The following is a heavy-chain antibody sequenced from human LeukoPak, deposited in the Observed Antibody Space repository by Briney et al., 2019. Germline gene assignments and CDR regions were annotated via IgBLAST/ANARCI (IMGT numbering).Heavy chain of an antibody. J-gene: IGHJ4*02. Sequence: GGSLRLSCAASGFTFSSYEMNWVRQAPGKGLEWVSYISSSGSTIYYADPVKGRFTISRDNAKNSLYLQMNSLRAEDTAVYYCASLYYDSSGYYLPYFDYWGQGTLVTVSS. D-gene: IGHD3-22*01. CDR1: GFTFSSYE. V-gene: IGHV3-48*03. CDR3: ASLYYDSSGYYLPYFDY. CDR2: ISSSGSTI.